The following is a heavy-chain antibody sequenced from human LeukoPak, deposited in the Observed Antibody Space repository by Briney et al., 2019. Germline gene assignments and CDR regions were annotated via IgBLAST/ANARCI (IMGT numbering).Heavy chain of an antibody. D-gene: IGHD2-2*01. Sequence: PGGSLRLSCAASGFTFSSYAMHWVRQAPGKGLEWVAVISYDGSNKYYADSVKGRFTISRDNSKNTLYLQMNSLRAEDTAVYYCARDFLPNVVPAASNWFDPWGQGTLVTVSS. J-gene: IGHJ5*02. CDR3: ARDFLPNVVPAASNWFDP. CDR2: ISYDGSNK. CDR1: GFTFSSYA. V-gene: IGHV3-30-3*01.